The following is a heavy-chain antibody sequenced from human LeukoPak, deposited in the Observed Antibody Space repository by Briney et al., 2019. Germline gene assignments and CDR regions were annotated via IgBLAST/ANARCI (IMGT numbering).Heavy chain of an antibody. D-gene: IGHD6-13*01. CDR1: GFTFSSYA. V-gene: IGHV3-30-3*01. CDR3: ARGYIAAAGTYYGMDV. Sequence: GGSLRLSCAASGFTFSSYAMHWVRQAPGKGLEWVAVISYDGSNKYYADSVKGRFTISRDNSKNTLYLQMNSLRAEDTAVYYCARGYIAAAGTYYGMDVWGQGTTVTVSS. J-gene: IGHJ6*02. CDR2: ISYDGSNK.